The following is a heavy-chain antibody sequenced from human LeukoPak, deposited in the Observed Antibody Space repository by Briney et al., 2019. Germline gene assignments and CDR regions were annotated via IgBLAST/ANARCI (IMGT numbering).Heavy chain of an antibody. CDR3: ARDRDYYGSGSYYIFDY. CDR1: GGSISSGGYS. Sequence: PSETLSLTCAVSGGSISSGGYSWSWVRQAPGKGLEWVSAISGSGGSTYYADSVKGRFTISRDNSKNTLYLQMNSLRAEDTAVYYCARDRDYYGSGSYYIFDYWGQGTLVTVSS. D-gene: IGHD3-10*01. J-gene: IGHJ4*02. CDR2: ISGSGGST. V-gene: IGHV3-23*01.